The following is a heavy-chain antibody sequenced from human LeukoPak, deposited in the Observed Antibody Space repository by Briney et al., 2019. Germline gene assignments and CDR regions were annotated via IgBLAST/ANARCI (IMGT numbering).Heavy chain of an antibody. CDR1: GFTFSSYG. V-gene: IGHV3-30*02. Sequence: GGSLRLSCAASGFTFSSYGMHWVRQAPGKGLEWVAFIRYDGSNKYYGDSVKGRFTISRDNSKNTLYLQMNSLRAEDTAVYYCARDIKEGGFISLLDYWGQGTPVTVSS. D-gene: IGHD3-10*01. CDR3: ARDIKEGGFISLLDY. CDR2: IRYDGSNK. J-gene: IGHJ4*02.